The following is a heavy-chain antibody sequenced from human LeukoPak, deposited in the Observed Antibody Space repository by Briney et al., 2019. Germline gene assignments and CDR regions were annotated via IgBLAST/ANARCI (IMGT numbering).Heavy chain of an antibody. CDR1: GGSISSYY. V-gene: IGHV4-59*01. Sequence: SETLSLTCTVSGGSISSYYWSWIRQPPGKGLEWIGYIYYSGSTNYNPSLKSRVTISVDTSNNQFSLKLTSVTAADTAIYYCARDSGGNSYDYYFHYWGQGTLVTVSS. D-gene: IGHD5-18*01. CDR2: IYYSGST. J-gene: IGHJ4*02. CDR3: ARDSGGNSYDYYFHY.